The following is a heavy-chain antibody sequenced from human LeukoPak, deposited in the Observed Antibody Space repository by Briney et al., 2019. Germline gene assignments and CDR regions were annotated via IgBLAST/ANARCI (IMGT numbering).Heavy chain of an antibody. Sequence: PSETLSLTCTVSGGSISSYYWSWIRQPPGKGLEWVGYIYYSGSTNYNPSLKSRVTISVDTSKNQFSLKLSSVTAADTAVYYCASLSGRARFDPWGQGTLVTVSS. CDR2: IYYSGST. CDR1: GGSISSYY. CDR3: ASLSGRARFDP. D-gene: IGHD1-26*01. V-gene: IGHV4-59*01. J-gene: IGHJ5*02.